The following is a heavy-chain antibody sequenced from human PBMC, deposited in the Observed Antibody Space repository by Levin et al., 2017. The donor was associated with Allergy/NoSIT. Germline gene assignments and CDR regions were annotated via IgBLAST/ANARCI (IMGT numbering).Heavy chain of an antibody. D-gene: IGHD6-19*01. CDR1: GFTFSSYG. CDR3: ASHGIAVAGTLDY. J-gene: IGHJ4*02. Sequence: GGSLRLSCAASGFTFSSYGMHWVRQAPGKGLEWVAVIWYDGSNKYYADSVKGRFTISRDNSKNTLYLQMNSLRAEDTAVYYCASHGIAVAGTLDYWGQGTLVTVSS. V-gene: IGHV3-33*01. CDR2: IWYDGSNK.